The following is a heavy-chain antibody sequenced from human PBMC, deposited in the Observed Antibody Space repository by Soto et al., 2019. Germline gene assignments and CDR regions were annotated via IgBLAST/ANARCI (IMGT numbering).Heavy chain of an antibody. J-gene: IGHJ6*03. CDR1: GYTFTGSY. CDR3: ARSSHYYYMDV. Sequence: ASVKVSCKSSGYTFTGSYMHWVRQAPGQGLEWMGWINPNSGGTNYAQKFQGWVTMTRDTSISTAYMELSRLRSDDTAVYYCARSSHYYYMDVWGKGTTVTVSS. V-gene: IGHV1-2*04. CDR2: INPNSGGT.